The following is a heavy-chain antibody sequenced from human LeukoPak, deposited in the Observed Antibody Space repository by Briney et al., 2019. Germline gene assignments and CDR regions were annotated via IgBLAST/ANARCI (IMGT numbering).Heavy chain of an antibody. CDR1: GDSISMTNW. V-gene: IGHV4-4*02. D-gene: IGHD3-10*01. CDR3: ARGLYGSGSMYFDY. CDR2: IYHSGST. J-gene: IGHJ4*02. Sequence: SETLSLTCAVSGDSISMTNWWSWVRQPPGKGLEWIGEIYHSGSTNYNPSLKSRVTISIDKSKNQFSLKLSSVTTADTAVYYCARGLYGSGSMYFDYWGQGILVIVSS.